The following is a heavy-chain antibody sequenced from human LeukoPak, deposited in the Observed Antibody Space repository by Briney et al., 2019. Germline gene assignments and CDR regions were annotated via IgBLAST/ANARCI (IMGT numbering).Heavy chain of an antibody. CDR3: ARGGTYSSGLPGS. CDR2: INSDGSST. CDR1: GFTFSGYW. Sequence: GGSLRLSCAAAGFTFSGYWMDWVRHDAGKGMVWVSRINSDGSSTNYAESVKGRFTISRDNAKNTLYLQMNTLRAEDTAVYYCARGGTYSSGLPGSWGQGTLVTVSS. D-gene: IGHD5-18*01. V-gene: IGHV3-74*01. J-gene: IGHJ5*02.